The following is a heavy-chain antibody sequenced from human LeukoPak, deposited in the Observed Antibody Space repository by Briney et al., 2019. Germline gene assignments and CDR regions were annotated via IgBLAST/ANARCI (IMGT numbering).Heavy chain of an antibody. CDR1: GFTFSSYS. CDR2: ISSTSSTI. V-gene: IGHV3-48*04. CDR3: ARQAIAVAGKAFDY. D-gene: IGHD6-19*01. J-gene: IGHJ4*02. Sequence: GGSLRLSCAASGFTFSSYSMNWVRQAPGKGLEWVSYISSTSSTIYYADSVKGRFTISRDNAKNSLYLQMNSLRAEDTAVYYCARQAIAVAGKAFDYWGQGTLVTVSS.